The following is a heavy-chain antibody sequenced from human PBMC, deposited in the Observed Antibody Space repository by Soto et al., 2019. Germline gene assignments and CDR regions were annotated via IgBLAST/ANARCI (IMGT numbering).Heavy chain of an antibody. Sequence: EVELVESGGGLVQPGGSLRLSCAASGFTFSDHYMDWVRQAPGEGLEWVGRIRNKANSYTTEYAASVRGRFTISRDDSKNSLDLQMNSLKTDGAAVYYCVKGSCSGGSCNSGDYWGQGTLVTVSS. CDR3: VKGSCSGGSCNSGDY. V-gene: IGHV3-72*01. J-gene: IGHJ4*02. D-gene: IGHD2-15*01. CDR1: GFTFSDHY. CDR2: IRNKANSYTT.